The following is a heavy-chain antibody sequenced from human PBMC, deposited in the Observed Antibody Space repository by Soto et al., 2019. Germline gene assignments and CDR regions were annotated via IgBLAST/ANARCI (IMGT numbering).Heavy chain of an antibody. V-gene: IGHV1-69*02. CDR3: AKVSEMGSVTEGYYYYMDV. Sequence: QVQLVQSGAEVKKPGSSVKVSCKASGGTFSNYTISWVRQAPGQGLEWMGRIIPILGIANYAQKFQGRVTITEDKSTNTAYMELSRLRSEDTAMYYCAKVSEMGSVTEGYYYYMDVWGKGTTVTVSS. CDR1: GGTFSNYT. J-gene: IGHJ6*03. CDR2: IIPILGIA. D-gene: IGHD3-10*01.